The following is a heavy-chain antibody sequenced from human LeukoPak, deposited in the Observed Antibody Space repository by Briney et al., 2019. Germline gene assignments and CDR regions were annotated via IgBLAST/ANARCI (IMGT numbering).Heavy chain of an antibody. CDR3: ARGSTGWDKFDI. CDR2: IYYSGST. CDR1: GDSITRYY. Sequence: SETLSLTGNVSGDSITRYYWNWIRQPPGKGLEWIGNIYYSGSTNYNPSLKSRVTISVDTSKNQLSLKLNSVTAADTAVYYCARGSTGWDKFDIWGQGTMVTVSS. J-gene: IGHJ3*02. D-gene: IGHD6-19*01. V-gene: IGHV4-59*01.